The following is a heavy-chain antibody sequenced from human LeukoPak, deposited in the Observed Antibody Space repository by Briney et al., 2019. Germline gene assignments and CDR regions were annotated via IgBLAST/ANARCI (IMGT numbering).Heavy chain of an antibody. CDR3: AKVSYSDSSGFDF. V-gene: IGHV3-23*01. CDR2: LTTSGGNT. J-gene: IGHJ4*02. CDR1: GFTFSHYA. Sequence: GGSLRLSCGASGFTFSHYAMTWVRQAPGKGLEWASSLTTSGGNTYYADSVKGRFTISRDNSKNTLSLQMNNLGPDDTAVYYCAKVSYSDSSGFDFWGQGTLVAVSS. D-gene: IGHD3-22*01.